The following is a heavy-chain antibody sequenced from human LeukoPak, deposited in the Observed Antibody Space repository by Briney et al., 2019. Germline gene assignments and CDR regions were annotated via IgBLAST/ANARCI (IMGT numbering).Heavy chain of an antibody. CDR2: IRYDGSNK. CDR3: AKDEGTTGTSGSFDY. CDR1: GFTFSSYG. D-gene: IGHD1-1*01. J-gene: IGHJ4*02. Sequence: PGGSLRLSCAASGFTFSSYGMHWVRQAPGKGLEWVAFIRYDGSNKYYADSVKGRFTISRDNSKNTLYLQMNSLRAEDTASYYSAKDEGTTGTSGSFDYWGQGTLVTVSS. V-gene: IGHV3-30*02.